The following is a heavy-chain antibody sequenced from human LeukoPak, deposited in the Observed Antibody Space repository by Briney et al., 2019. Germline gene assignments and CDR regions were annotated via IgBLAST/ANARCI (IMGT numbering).Heavy chain of an antibody. CDR2: IIPIFGTA. D-gene: IGHD2-2*02. CDR1: GGTFSSYA. CDR3: ARTPCSSTSCHMYYFDY. J-gene: IGHJ4*02. Sequence: SVKVSCKASGGTFSSYAISWVRQAAGQGLEWMGGIIPIFGTANYAQKFQGRVTITADESTSTAYMELSSLRSEDTAVYYCARTPCSSTSCHMYYFDYWGQGTLVTVSS. V-gene: IGHV1-69*01.